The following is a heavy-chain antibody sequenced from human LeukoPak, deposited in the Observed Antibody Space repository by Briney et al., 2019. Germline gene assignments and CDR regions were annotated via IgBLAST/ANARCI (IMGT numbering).Heavy chain of an antibody. Sequence: GGSLRLSCAASGFTFSSYAMSWARQAPGKGLEWVSAISGSGGSTYYADSVKGRFTISRDNSKNTLYLQMNSLRAEDTAVYYCAKKSERITTFWGYFDYWGQETLVTVSS. CDR1: GFTFSSYA. V-gene: IGHV3-23*01. D-gene: IGHD3-9*01. CDR3: AKKSERITTFWGYFDY. J-gene: IGHJ4*02. CDR2: ISGSGGST.